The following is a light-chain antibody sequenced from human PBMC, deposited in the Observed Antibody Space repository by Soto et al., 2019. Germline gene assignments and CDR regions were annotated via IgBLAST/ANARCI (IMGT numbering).Light chain of an antibody. CDR1: QSVSSSY. Sequence: EIVLTQSPGTLSLSPGERATLSCRASQSVSSSYLAWYQQKPGQAPRLLIYGASSRATGIPDRFSGSGSGTVFNLTISRLEPDDFAVYYCQHYGSTPLAFGPGTKVDIK. J-gene: IGKJ3*01. V-gene: IGKV3-20*01. CDR3: QHYGSTPLA. CDR2: GAS.